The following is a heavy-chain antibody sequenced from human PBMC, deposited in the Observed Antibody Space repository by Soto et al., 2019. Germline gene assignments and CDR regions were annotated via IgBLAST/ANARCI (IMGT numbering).Heavy chain of an antibody. CDR3: ARARFPDSSGYSRYYYYGMDV. Sequence: GGSLRLSCAASGFTFSSYAMHWVRQAPGKGLEWVAVISYDGSNKYYADSVKGRFTISRDNSKNTLYLQMNSLRAEDTAVYYCARARFPDSSGYSRYYYYGMDVWGQGTTVTVS. J-gene: IGHJ6*02. V-gene: IGHV3-30-3*01. CDR2: ISYDGSNK. CDR1: GFTFSSYA. D-gene: IGHD3-22*01.